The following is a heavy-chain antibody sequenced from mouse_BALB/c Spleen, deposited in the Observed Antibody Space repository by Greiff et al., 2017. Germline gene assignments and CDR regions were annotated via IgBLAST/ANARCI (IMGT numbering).Heavy chain of an antibody. CDR1: GFSLTSYG. CDR2: IWAGGST. Sequence: VKLVESGPGLVAPSQSLSITCTVSGFSLTSYGVHWVRQPPGKGLEWLGVIWAGGSTNYNSALMSRLSISKDNSKSQVFLKMNSLQTDDTAMYYCARGGNYEGDWYFDVWGAGTTVTVSS. CDR3: ARGGNYEGDWYFDV. D-gene: IGHD2-1*01. J-gene: IGHJ1*01. V-gene: IGHV2-9*02.